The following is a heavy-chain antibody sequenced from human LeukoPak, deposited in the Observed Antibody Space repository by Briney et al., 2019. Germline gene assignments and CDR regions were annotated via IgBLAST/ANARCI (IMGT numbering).Heavy chain of an antibody. CDR2: INPNSGGT. J-gene: IGHJ4*02. CDR3: ARDLGISGWYAPPLGYFDY. D-gene: IGHD6-19*01. Sequence: ASVKVSCKASGYTFTGYYMHWVRQAPGQGLEWMGWINPNSGGTNYAQKFQGRVTLTRDTSISTTYMELGRLTSDDTAVYYCARDLGISGWYAPPLGYFDYWGQGTLVTVSS. V-gene: IGHV1-2*02. CDR1: GYTFTGYY.